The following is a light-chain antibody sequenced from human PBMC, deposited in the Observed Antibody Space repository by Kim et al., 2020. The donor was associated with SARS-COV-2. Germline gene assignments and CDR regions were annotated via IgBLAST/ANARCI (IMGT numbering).Light chain of an antibody. CDR1: QSLLHSNGYNY. Sequence: DIVMTQSPLSLPVTPGEPASISCRSSQSLLHSNGYNYLDWYVQKPGQSPQLLIYLGSNRASGVPDRFSGSGSGTDFTLKISRVEAEDVGVYYCMQALQTLPTFGQGTKVDIK. CDR3: MQALQTLPT. V-gene: IGKV2-28*01. CDR2: LGS. J-gene: IGKJ1*01.